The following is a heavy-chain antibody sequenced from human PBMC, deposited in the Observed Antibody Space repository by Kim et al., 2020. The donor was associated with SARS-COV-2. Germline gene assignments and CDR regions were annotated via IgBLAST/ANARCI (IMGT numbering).Heavy chain of an antibody. D-gene: IGHD6-19*01. V-gene: IGHV3-21*01. CDR1: GFTFSSYS. CDR3: ARDHFQQWLVTDNWFDP. J-gene: IGHJ5*02. Sequence: GGSLRLSCAASGFTFSSYSMNWVRQAPGKGLEWVSSISSSSSYIYYADSVKGRFTISRDNAKNSLYLQMNSLRAEDTAVYYCARDHFQQWLVTDNWFDPWGQGTLVTVSS. CDR2: ISSSSSYI.